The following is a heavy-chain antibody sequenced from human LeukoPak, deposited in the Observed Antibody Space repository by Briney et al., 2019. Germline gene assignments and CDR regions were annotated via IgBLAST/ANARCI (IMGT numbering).Heavy chain of an antibody. J-gene: IGHJ4*02. V-gene: IGHV3-30-3*01. CDR2: TDGTNK. D-gene: IGHD2-21*01. Sequence: EGSLRLSCAASGFTFTIHAVHWVRQAPGKGLEWVAVTDGTNKFYSDSVRGRFTISGDTSKNTIYLQMNSLRPEDTATYYCAKDLIAGPPDYFDYWGQGTLVSVSS. CDR1: GFTFTIHA. CDR3: AKDLIAGPPDYFDY.